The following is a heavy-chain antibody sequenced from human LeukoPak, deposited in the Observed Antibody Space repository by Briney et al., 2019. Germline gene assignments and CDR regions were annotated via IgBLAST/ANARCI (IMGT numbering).Heavy chain of an antibody. CDR1: GASVSGSAYY. CDR2: IYYSGST. Sequence: SETLSLTCTVSGASVSGSAYYWGWIRQPPGRGLEWIGNIYYSGSTYYNESLESRVTISIDTSKNQFSLKLNSVTAADTAMYYCAKSGGYGLIDYWGQGTLVTVSS. V-gene: IGHV4-39*01. CDR3: AKSGGYGLIDY. J-gene: IGHJ4*02. D-gene: IGHD1-26*01.